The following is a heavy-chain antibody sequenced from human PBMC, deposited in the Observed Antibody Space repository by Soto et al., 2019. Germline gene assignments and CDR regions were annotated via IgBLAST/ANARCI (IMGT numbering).Heavy chain of an antibody. V-gene: IGHV4-59*08. CDR3: ARHFSGMVDP. CDR1: GGSISSYY. CDR2: TYYSGST. J-gene: IGHJ5*02. Sequence: QVQLQESGPGLVKPSETLSLTCTVSGGSISSYYWSWIRQPPGKELEWIGYTYYSGSTNYNPCLKSRVTISVDTSKNQFSLKLSSVTAADTAVYYCARHFSGMVDPWGQGTLVTVSS.